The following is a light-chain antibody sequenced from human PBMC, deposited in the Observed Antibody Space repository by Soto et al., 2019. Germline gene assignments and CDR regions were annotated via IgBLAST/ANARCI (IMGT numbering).Light chain of an antibody. J-gene: IGLJ2*01. CDR1: SSDVGGYNY. CDR2: EVS. CDR3: SSYTSSSTLDVL. Sequence: QSVLTQPASVSGSPGQSITISCTGTSSDVGGYNYVSLYQHHPGKAPKLMIYEVSNRPSGVSNRFSGSKSGNAASLTISGLQAEDEADYYCSSYTSSSTLDVLFGGGTKVTVL. V-gene: IGLV2-14*01.